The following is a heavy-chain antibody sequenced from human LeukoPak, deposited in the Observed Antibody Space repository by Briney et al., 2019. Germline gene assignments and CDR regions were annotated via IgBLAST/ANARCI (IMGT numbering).Heavy chain of an antibody. J-gene: IGHJ6*03. Sequence: SETMSLTCAVYTPSFSAIHWACNSPPEGKLREWVGETNHNNYNPSLKSRGTISLDTSKNQISLNLTSVTAADTAVYYCARGRRAFYQTRGNRFYYYMDVWGKGTTVIVSS. D-gene: IGHD2/OR15-2a*01. CDR1: TPSFSAIH. V-gene: IGHV4-34*01. CDR2: TNHN. CDR3: ARGRRAFYQTRGNRFYYYMDV.